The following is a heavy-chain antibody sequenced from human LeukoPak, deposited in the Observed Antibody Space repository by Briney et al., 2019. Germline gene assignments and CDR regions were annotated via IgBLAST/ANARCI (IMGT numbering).Heavy chain of an antibody. CDR1: GFTFSSYA. Sequence: PGGSLRLSCAASGFTFSSYAMNWVRQAPGKGLEWVSAITGSGASKYYADSVKGRFTISRDNSKNTLYLQMNSLRAEDTAVYYCAKGGSSWYYFDYWGQGTLVTASS. V-gene: IGHV3-23*01. D-gene: IGHD6-13*01. CDR3: AKGGSSWYYFDY. J-gene: IGHJ4*02. CDR2: ITGSGASK.